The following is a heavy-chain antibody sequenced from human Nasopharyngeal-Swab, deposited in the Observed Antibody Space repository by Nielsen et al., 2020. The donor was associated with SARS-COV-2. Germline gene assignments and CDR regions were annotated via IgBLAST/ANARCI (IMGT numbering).Heavy chain of an antibody. CDR2: INHSGST. CDR1: GGSFMGYY. Sequence: SELLSLTFAAYGGSFMGYYWSWIRQPPGKGLEWIGEINHSGSTNYNPSLKSRVTISVDTSKNQFSLKLSSVTAADTAVYYCARGYSSSWYFCWFDPWGQGTLVTVSS. V-gene: IGHV4-34*01. CDR3: ARGYSSSWYFCWFDP. J-gene: IGHJ5*02. D-gene: IGHD6-13*01.